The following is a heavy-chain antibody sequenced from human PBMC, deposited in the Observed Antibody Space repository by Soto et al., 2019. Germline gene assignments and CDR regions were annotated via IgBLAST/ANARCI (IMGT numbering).Heavy chain of an antibody. Sequence: PSETLSLTCSVSGGSVNSGTSYWSWIRQSPVKGLEWLGYIHYTGGTDYNPSLKSRLTMSVDTSKNQFSLRLSSVTAADTAVYYCVTFQGSGPFDYWGPGTLVTVS. CDR2: IHYTGGT. V-gene: IGHV4-61*01. D-gene: IGHD2-21*01. CDR3: VTFQGSGPFDY. J-gene: IGHJ4*02. CDR1: GGSVNSGTSY.